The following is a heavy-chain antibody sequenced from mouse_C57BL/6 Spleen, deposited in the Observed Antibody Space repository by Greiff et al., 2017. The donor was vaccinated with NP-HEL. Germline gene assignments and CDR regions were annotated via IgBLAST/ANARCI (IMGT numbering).Heavy chain of an antibody. D-gene: IGHD3-3*01. CDR1: GYAFSSSW. CDR2: IYPGDGDT. J-gene: IGHJ1*03. Sequence: VQLQQSGPELVKPGASVKISCKASGYAFSSSWMNWVKQRPGKGLEWIGRIYPGDGDTNYNGTFKGKATLTADKSSSTAYMQLSSLTSEDSAVYFCAREGGYFDVWGTGTTVTVSS. CDR3: AREGGYFDV. V-gene: IGHV1-82*01.